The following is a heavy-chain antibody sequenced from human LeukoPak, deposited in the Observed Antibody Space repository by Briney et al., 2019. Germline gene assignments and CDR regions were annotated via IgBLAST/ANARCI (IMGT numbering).Heavy chain of an antibody. D-gene: IGHD6-6*01. CDR1: GGTFSSYA. Sequence: ASVKVSCKASGGTFSSYAISWVRQAPGQGLEWMGGIIPIFGTANYAQKFQGRVTITADESTSTAYMELSSLRSGDTAVYYCAREIAARLFDYWGQGTLVTVSS. CDR2: IIPIFGTA. V-gene: IGHV1-69*13. CDR3: AREIAARLFDY. J-gene: IGHJ4*02.